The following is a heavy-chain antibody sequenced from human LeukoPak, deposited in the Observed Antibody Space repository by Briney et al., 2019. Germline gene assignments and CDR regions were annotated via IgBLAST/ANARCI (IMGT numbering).Heavy chain of an antibody. CDR2: ISYDGSNK. J-gene: IGHJ4*02. CDR3: ARDSRRYCSSTSCAVGY. D-gene: IGHD2-2*01. V-gene: IGHV3-30-3*01. CDR1: GFTFSSYA. Sequence: GGSLRLSCAASGFTFSSYAMHWVRQAPGKGLERVAVISYDGSNKYYADSVKGRFTISRDNSKNTLYLQMNSLRAEDTAVYYCARDSRRYCSSTSCAVGYWGQGTLVTVSS.